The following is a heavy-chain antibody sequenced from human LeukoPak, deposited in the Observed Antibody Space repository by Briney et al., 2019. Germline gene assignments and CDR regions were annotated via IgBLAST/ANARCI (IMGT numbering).Heavy chain of an antibody. CDR2: IYIDENDGKT. CDR1: GFNVSSNY. Sequence: PGGSLRLSCAASGFNVSSNYMSWVRQAPGKGLEWVSVIYIDENDGKTYYAASVKGRFTISRDNSKNTLYLQMDSLRAEDTAVYYCARAPPGSSGGYFDYWGQGALVTVSS. J-gene: IGHJ4*02. D-gene: IGHD2-8*02. V-gene: IGHV3-53*01. CDR3: ARAPPGSSGGYFDY.